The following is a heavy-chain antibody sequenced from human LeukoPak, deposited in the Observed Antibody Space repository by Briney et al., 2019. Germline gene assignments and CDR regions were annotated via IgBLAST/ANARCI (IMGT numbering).Heavy chain of an antibody. Sequence: PSQTLSLTCTVSGGSISSGGYYWSWIRQHPGKGLEWIGYIYYSGSTYYNPSLKSRVTISVDTSKNQFSLNLSSVTAADTAIYYCARDPSIFFYFDYWGQGTLVAVSS. V-gene: IGHV4-31*03. CDR3: ARDPSIFFYFDY. CDR1: GGSISSGGYY. CDR2: IYYSGST. J-gene: IGHJ4*02.